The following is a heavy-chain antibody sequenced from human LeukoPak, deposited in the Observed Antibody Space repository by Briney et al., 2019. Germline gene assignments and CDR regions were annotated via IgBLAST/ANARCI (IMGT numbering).Heavy chain of an antibody. CDR2: ISVYNGNT. Sequence: GASVKVSCKTSGYTFTSYGVSWVRQAPGQGLEWMGWISVYNGNTIYAEKLQGRVTVTTDTSTTTAYTELRSLRSDDTAVYYCARAQTTGFGESIDYWGQGTLVTVSS. CDR1: GYTFTSYG. J-gene: IGHJ4*02. D-gene: IGHD3-10*01. CDR3: ARAQTTGFGESIDY. V-gene: IGHV1-18*01.